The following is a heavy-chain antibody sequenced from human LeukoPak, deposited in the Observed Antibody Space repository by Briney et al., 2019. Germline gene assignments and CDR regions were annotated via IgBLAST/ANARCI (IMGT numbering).Heavy chain of an antibody. D-gene: IGHD2-2*01. CDR2: IGRSGDRTT. J-gene: IGHJ4*02. Sequence: GGSLRLSCAASGFTFSIYSLNWVRQAPGKGLEWVAYIGRSGDRTTKYADSVKGRFTISRDNAENSLFLQMNSLRAEDTAVYYCARDYCSTTTCLDYWGQGTLVTVSS. CDR3: ARDYCSTTTCLDY. CDR1: GFTFSIYS. V-gene: IGHV3-48*04.